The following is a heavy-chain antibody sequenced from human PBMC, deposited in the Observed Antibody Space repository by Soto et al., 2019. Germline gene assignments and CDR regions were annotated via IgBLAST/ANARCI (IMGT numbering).Heavy chain of an antibody. CDR2: IRSGST. CDR1: GGSISSDY. V-gene: IGHV4-59*08. CDR3: ARHDGSRSTDY. Sequence: QVQLQESGPGLVKPSGTLSLTCTVSGGSISSDYWNWIRQPPGKGLEWIGYIRSGSTTYSASLRSRVTISVDTSKNQFSLKLSSVTAADTAVYFCARHDGSRSTDYWGQGTLVTVSS. J-gene: IGHJ4*02. D-gene: IGHD3-10*01.